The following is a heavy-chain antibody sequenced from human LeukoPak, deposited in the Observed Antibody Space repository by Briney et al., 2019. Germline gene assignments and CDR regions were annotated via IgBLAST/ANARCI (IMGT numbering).Heavy chain of an antibody. Sequence: GGSLRLSCAASRFTFSSYGMHWVRQAPGKGLEWVAVISYDGSNKYYADSVKGRFTISRDNSKNTLYLQMNSLRAEDTAVYYCAKDRGFRAYFDYWGQGTLVTVSS. V-gene: IGHV3-30*18. CDR2: ISYDGSNK. CDR1: RFTFSSYG. CDR3: AKDRGFRAYFDY. J-gene: IGHJ4*02.